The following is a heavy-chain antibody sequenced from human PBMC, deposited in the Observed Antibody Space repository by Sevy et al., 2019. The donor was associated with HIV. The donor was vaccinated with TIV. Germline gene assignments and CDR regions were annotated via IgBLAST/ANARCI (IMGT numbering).Heavy chain of an antibody. CDR1: GFTFDDYA. V-gene: IGHV3-9*01. J-gene: IGHJ3*01. D-gene: IGHD6-19*01. CDR3: TKDRSSGWSREFPFDF. Sequence: GGSLRLSCAASGFTFDDYAMHWVRQVPGKGLEWVSGITWNSGGIGYADSVKGRFTISRDNTKNSLYLQMNSLRAEDTALYYCTKDRSSGWSREFPFDFWGQGTMVTVSS. CDR2: ITWNSGGI.